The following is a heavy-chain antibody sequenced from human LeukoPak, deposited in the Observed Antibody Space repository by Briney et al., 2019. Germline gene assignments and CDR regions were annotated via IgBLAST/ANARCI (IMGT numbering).Heavy chain of an antibody. Sequence: SETLSLTCTVSGGSISSYYWSWIRQPPGKGLEWIGYIYYSGSTNYNPSLKSRVTISVDTSKNQFSLKLSSVTAADTAVYYCARHVTFFSIFDYWGQGTLVTVSS. CDR3: ARHVTFFSIFDY. V-gene: IGHV4-59*08. CDR1: GGSISSYY. CDR2: IYYSGST. D-gene: IGHD2-21*01. J-gene: IGHJ4*02.